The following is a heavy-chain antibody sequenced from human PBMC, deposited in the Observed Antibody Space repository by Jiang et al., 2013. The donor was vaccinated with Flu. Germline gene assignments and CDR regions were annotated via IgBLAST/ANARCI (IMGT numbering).Heavy chain of an antibody. CDR3: ARLYWGSWWFDY. Sequence: QLLESGGDLVQPGGSLRLSCAASGFTFSTYEMNWVRQAPGKGLEWVSYISGGTNTIYYADSVRGRFTVSRDNTKNSLYLQMNSLRAEDTGVYYCARLYWGSWWFDYWGRGTLVTVSS. CDR1: GFTFSTYE. V-gene: IGHV3-48*03. CDR2: ISGGTNTI. D-gene: IGHD6-13*01. J-gene: IGHJ4*02.